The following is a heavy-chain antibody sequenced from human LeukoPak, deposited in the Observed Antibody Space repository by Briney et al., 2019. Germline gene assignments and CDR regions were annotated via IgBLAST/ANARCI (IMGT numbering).Heavy chain of an antibody. CDR3: EAAAAVGYY. D-gene: IGHD6-13*01. V-gene: IGHV3-30-3*01. J-gene: IGHJ4*02. CDR2: ISYDGSNK. CDR1: GFTFSSYA. Sequence: PGGSLRLSCAASGFTFSSYAMHWVRQAPGKGLERVAVISYDGSNKYYADSVKGRFTISRDNSKNTLYLQMNSLRAEDTAVYYCEAAAAVGYYWGQGTLVTVSS.